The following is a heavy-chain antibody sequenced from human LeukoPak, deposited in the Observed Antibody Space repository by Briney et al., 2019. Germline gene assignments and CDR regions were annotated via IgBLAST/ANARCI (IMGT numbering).Heavy chain of an antibody. CDR1: GFTFSSYW. Sequence: GRSLRLSCAASGFTFSSYWIHWFRQVPGKGLVWVARINPGGSSITYADSVKGRFTISRDNAKNTLYLQMDSLRAEDTGVYYCARSNQADDYWGQGTLVTVSS. CDR2: INPGGSSI. V-gene: IGHV3-74*01. D-gene: IGHD1-14*01. CDR3: ARSNQADDY. J-gene: IGHJ4*02.